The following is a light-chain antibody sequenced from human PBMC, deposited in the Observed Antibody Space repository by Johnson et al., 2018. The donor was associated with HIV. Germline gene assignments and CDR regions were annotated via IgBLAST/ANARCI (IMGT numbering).Light chain of an antibody. CDR1: SSNIGNNY. J-gene: IGLJ1*01. CDR2: ENN. Sequence: QSVLTQPPSVSAAPGQKVTISCSGSSSNIGNNYVSWYQQLPGTAPKLLIYENNKRPSGIPDRFSGSKSGTSATLGFTGLQTGDEADYYCGTWDSSLNAYVFGTGTKVTVL. V-gene: IGLV1-51*02. CDR3: GTWDSSLNAYV.